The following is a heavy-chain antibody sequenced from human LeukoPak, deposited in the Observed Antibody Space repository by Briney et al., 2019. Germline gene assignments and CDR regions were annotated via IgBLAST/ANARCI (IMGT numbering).Heavy chain of an antibody. V-gene: IGHV4-59*01. D-gene: IGHD5-12*01. CDR1: GGSISIYY. CDR2: IYYSGST. J-gene: IGHJ4*02. CDR3: ARLGGYSGYDADY. Sequence: SETLSLTCTVSGGSISIYYWSWIRQPPGKGLEWIGYIYYSGSTNYNPSLKSRVTISVDTSKNQFSLKLSSVTAADTAVYYCARLGGYSGYDADYWGQGTLVTVSS.